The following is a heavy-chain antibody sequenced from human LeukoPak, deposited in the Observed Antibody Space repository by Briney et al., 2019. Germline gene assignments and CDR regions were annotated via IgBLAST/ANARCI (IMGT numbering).Heavy chain of an antibody. Sequence: ASVKVSCKASGGTFSSYAISWVRQAPGQGLEWMGWINPNSGGTNYAQKFQGRVTMTRDTSISTAYMELSRLRSDDTAVYCCARGGGSAAGVFDYWGQGTLVSVSS. CDR1: GGTFSSYA. J-gene: IGHJ4*02. CDR2: INPNSGGT. D-gene: IGHD6-13*01. V-gene: IGHV1-2*02. CDR3: ARGGGSAAGVFDY.